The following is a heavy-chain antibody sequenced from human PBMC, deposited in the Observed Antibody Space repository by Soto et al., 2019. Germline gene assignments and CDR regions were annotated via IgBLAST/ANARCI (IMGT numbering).Heavy chain of an antibody. V-gene: IGHV4-34*01. D-gene: IGHD3-3*01. J-gene: IGHJ1*01. CDR2: IHHSGSS. CDR3: ARAPLIMFLRAEY. Sequence: DIVSGKCVVLGGRLFDKKRTWIRQPPGKGMEWIGEIHHSGSSHYNPSFKSRATISLDTSKNQFSLDLRSVTAADTAVYYCARAPLIMFLRAEY. CDR1: GGRLFDKK.